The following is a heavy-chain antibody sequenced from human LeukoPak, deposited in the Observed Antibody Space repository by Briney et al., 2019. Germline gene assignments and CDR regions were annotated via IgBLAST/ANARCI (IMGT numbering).Heavy chain of an antibody. CDR1: GFSFSNYA. V-gene: IGHV3-23*01. Sequence: GGSLRLSCAASGFSFSNYAMSWVRQAPGKGLEWVSGVSASGASTYSEDSVKGRFIISRDNSKNTVFLQMNSPRAEDTAVYYCARQHTGWYVDYWGQGILVTVSS. CDR3: ARQHTGWYVDY. CDR2: VSASGAST. J-gene: IGHJ4*02. D-gene: IGHD6-19*01.